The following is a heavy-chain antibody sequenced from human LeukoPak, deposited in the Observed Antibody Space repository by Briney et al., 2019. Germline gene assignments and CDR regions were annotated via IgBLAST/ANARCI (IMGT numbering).Heavy chain of an antibody. J-gene: IGHJ6*02. CDR2: ISYDGSNK. V-gene: IGHV3-30-3*01. CDR3: ARGRGYYGQYYYGMDV. CDR1: GFTFSSYA. Sequence: GGSLRLSCAAAGFTFSSYAMHWVRQAPGKGLEWVAFISYDGSNKYYADSVKGRFTISRDNSKNTLYLQMNSLRAEDTAVYYCARGRGYYGQYYYGMDVWGQGTTVTVSS. D-gene: IGHD3-10*01.